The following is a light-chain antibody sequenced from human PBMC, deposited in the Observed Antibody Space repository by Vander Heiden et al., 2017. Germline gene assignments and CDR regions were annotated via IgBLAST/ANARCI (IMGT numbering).Light chain of an antibody. CDR1: QSISSW. Sequence: DIQMTQSPSILSASVGDRVTITCRASQSISSWLAWYQQKPGKAPKLLIYKASTLQSGVTSRFSGSGSGTEFTLTISRLQPDDFAAYYCLQYERYSYTFGQGTKL. CDR2: KAS. CDR3: LQYERYSYT. V-gene: IGKV1-5*03. J-gene: IGKJ2*01.